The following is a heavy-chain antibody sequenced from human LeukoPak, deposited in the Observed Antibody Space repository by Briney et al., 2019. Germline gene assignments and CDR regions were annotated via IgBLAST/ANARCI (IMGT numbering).Heavy chain of an antibody. CDR3: ARGAIFGVVTIWFDP. CDR1: GYTFTGYY. CDR2: INPNSGGT. V-gene: IGHV1-2*02. D-gene: IGHD3-3*01. Sequence: ASVKVSCKASGYTFTGYYMHWVRQAPGQGLEWMGWINPNSGGTSYAQKFQGRVTMTRDTSISTAYMELSRLRSDDTAVYYCARGAIFGVVTIWFDPWGQGTLVTVSS. J-gene: IGHJ5*02.